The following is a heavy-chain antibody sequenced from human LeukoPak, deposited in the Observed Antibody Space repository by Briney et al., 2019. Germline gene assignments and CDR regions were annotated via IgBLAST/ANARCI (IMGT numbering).Heavy chain of an antibody. CDR2: IYSSRNT. D-gene: IGHD3-10*01. Sequence: PSETLSLTCTVSGDSVRNDDYYWNWLRQPPGKGLEWIGYIYSSRNTNDDPSLRSRVTISLDTSKNQFALKLTSVTAADTAVYYCAGGPRQYYYSGSYHYWGQGTLVTVSS. J-gene: IGHJ4*02. CDR1: GDSVRNDDYY. V-gene: IGHV4-61*08. CDR3: AGGPRQYYYSGSYHY.